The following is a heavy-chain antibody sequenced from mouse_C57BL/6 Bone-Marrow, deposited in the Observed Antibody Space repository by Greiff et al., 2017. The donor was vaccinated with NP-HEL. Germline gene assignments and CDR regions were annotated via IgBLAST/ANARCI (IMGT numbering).Heavy chain of an antibody. V-gene: IGHV1-22*01. CDR1: GYTFTDYN. Sequence: VQLQQSGPELVKPGASVKMSCKASGYTFTDYNMHWVKQSHGKSLEWIGYINPNNGGTSYNQKFKGKATLTVNKSSSTAYMELRSLTSEESAVYYCAREGRLGTYFDYWGQGTTLTVSS. J-gene: IGHJ2*01. CDR3: AREGRLGTYFDY. CDR2: INPNNGGT. D-gene: IGHD2-14*01.